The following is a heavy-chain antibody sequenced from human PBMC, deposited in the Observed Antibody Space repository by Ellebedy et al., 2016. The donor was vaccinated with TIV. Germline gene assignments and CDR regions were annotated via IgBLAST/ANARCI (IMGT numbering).Heavy chain of an antibody. CDR2: FYYSGST. D-gene: IGHD6-13*01. J-gene: IGHJ4*02. CDR1: GGSITTSSYY. Sequence: MPSETLSLTCTVSGGSITTSSYYWGWIRQPPGKGLEWIGSFYYSGSTYYSPSLKSRVTISVDTSKNQFSLLLTSVTAADTAVYYCARRLFPYSSSWYFDYWGPGTLVTVSS. V-gene: IGHV4-39*01. CDR3: ARRLFPYSSSWYFDY.